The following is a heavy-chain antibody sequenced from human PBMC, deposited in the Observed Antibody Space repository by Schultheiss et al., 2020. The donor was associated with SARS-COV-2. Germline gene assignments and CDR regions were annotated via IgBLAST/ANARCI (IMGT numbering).Heavy chain of an antibody. CDR2: IYHSGST. CDR3: ARDRDGYNPFDY. J-gene: IGHJ4*02. V-gene: IGHV4-4*02. D-gene: IGHD5-24*01. Sequence: SQTLSLTCTVSGGSISSSNWWSWVRQPPGKGLEWIGEIYHSGSTNYNPSLKSRVTISVDTSKNQFSLKLSSVTAADTAVYYCARDRDGYNPFDYWGQGTLVTVSS. CDR1: GGSISSSNW.